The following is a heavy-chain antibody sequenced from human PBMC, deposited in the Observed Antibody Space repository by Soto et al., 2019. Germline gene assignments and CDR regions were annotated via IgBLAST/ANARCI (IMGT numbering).Heavy chain of an antibody. CDR1: GGTFSSYA. J-gene: IGHJ6*02. V-gene: IGHV1-69*01. Sequence: QVQLVQSGAEVKKPGSSVKVSRKASGGTFSSYAISWVRQAPGQGLEWMGGIIPIFGTANYAQKFQGRVTITADESTSTAYMELSSLRSEDTAVYYCARGVITTSYGDYYGMDVWGQGTTVTVSS. CDR3: ARGVITTSYGDYYGMDV. CDR2: IIPIFGTA. D-gene: IGHD3-22*01.